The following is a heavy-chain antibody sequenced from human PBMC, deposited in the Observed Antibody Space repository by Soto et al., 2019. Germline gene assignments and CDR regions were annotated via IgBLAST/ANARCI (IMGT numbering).Heavy chain of an antibody. CDR2: IYYSGST. J-gene: IGHJ6*02. CDR3: ARLEHLFPDSYYCYSMDV. V-gene: IGHV4-59*01. Sequence: PSETLSLTCTVSGVSISSYYWSWIRQPPGKGLEWIGYIYYSGSTNYNPSLKSRRTISVDTSNNHSTPRLSSVTAADTAVYYCARLEHLFPDSYYCYSMDVWGQGTTVTVSS. CDR1: GVSISSYY. D-gene: IGHD2-21*01.